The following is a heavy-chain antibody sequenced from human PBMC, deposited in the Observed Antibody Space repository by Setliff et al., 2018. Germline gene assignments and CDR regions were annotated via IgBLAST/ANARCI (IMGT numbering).Heavy chain of an antibody. J-gene: IGHJ6*03. D-gene: IGHD3-10*01. CDR1: GGSLRGNAIF. CDR2: IYCTGDP. V-gene: IGHV4-39*01. CDR3: ARHVGSRSRGYNYYYYYMDV. Sequence: SETLSLTCTVSGGSLRGNAIFWGWIRQPPGKGLEWIGSIYCTGDPYYNPSLKSRVTMSVDTSRNQLSLKLTSVTAADTAVYYCARHVGSRSRGYNYYYYYMDVWGKGTTVTVSS.